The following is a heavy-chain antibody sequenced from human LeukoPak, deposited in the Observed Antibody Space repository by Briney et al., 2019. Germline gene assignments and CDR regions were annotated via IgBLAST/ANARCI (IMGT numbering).Heavy chain of an antibody. CDR1: GFSFSSYP. CDR3: AKGKRYPDY. V-gene: IGHV3-48*04. D-gene: IGHD1-1*01. J-gene: IGHJ4*02. CDR2: INSDTNIT. Sequence: PGGSLRLSCVASGFSFSSYPMNWVRQAPGKGLEWVSHINSDTNITPYTASVSGRFTISRDNAKNSLYLQMDSLRVEDTAVYYCAKGKRYPDYWGQGTLVTVSS.